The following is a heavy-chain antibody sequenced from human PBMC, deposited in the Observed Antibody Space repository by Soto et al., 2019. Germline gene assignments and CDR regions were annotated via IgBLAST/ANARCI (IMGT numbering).Heavy chain of an antibody. Sequence: SETLSLTCTVSGGSISSSSYYWGWIRQPPGKGLEWIGSIYNSGSTYYNPSLKSRVTISVDTSKNQFSLKLSSVTAADTAVYYCARLSTMRVVVLWGQGTLVTVSS. CDR3: ARLSTMRVVVL. CDR1: GGSISSSSYY. CDR2: IYNSGST. V-gene: IGHV4-39*01. J-gene: IGHJ4*02. D-gene: IGHD3-22*01.